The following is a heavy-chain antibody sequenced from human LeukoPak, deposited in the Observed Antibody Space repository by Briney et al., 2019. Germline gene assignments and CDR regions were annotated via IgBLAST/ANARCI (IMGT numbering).Heavy chain of an antibody. CDR3: ARHGYSSSWYTFDY. D-gene: IGHD6-13*01. Sequence: PSETLSLTCTVSGGSISSYYWSWIRQPPGKGLEWIGYIYYSGSTDYKPSLKSRVTISVDTSKNQLSLKLSSVTAADTAVYYCARHGYSSSWYTFDYWGQGTLVTVSS. V-gene: IGHV4-59*08. CDR2: IYYSGST. J-gene: IGHJ4*02. CDR1: GGSISSYY.